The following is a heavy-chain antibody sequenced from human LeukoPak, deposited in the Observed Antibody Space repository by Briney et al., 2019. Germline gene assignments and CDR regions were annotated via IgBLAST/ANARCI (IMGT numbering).Heavy chain of an antibody. CDR3: ARGQWLPVFDF. Sequence: PSETLSLTCSVSGGFNTHYYWSWIRQPPGKGLEWIGYFYRSGSTNYNPSLKSRVTISVDTSKNHFSLKLSSVTAADTAVYYCARGQWLPVFDFWGQGTLVTVSS. CDR2: FYRSGST. J-gene: IGHJ4*02. CDR1: GGFNTHYY. D-gene: IGHD3-22*01. V-gene: IGHV4-59*01.